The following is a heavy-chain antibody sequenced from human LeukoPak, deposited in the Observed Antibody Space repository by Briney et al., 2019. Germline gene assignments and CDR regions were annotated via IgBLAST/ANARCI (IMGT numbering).Heavy chain of an antibody. CDR2: IIPIFGTA. D-gene: IGHD5-12*01. V-gene: IGHV1-69*05. CDR3: ALRGGYDPRGVFDL. Sequence: ASVKVSCKASGGTFSSYAISWVRQAPGQGLEWMGGIIPIFGTANYAQKFQGRVTITTDESTSTAYMELSSLRSEDTAVYYCALRGGYDPRGVFDLWGRGTLVTVSS. J-gene: IGHJ2*01. CDR1: GGTFSSYA.